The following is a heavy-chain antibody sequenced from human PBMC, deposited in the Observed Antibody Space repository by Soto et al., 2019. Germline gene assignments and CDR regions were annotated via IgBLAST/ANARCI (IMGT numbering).Heavy chain of an antibody. Sequence: TLSLTCAVSGGPISSGGYSWSWIRQPPGKGLEWIGYIYHSGSTYYNPSLKSRVTISVDRSKNQFSLKLTSVTAADTAVYYCARSLFPWGQGTLVALSS. V-gene: IGHV4-30-2*02. CDR2: IYHSGST. CDR3: ARSLFP. CDR1: GGPISSGGYS. J-gene: IGHJ5*02.